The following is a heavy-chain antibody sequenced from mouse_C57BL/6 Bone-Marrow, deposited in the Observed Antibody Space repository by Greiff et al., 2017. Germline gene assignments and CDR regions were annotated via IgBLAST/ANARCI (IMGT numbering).Heavy chain of an antibody. D-gene: IGHD1-1*02. CDR3: ARDGGYLYYFDY. V-gene: IGHV5-4*01. CDR2: ISDGGSYT. CDR1: GFTFSSYA. Sequence: EVQGVESGGGLVKPGGSLKLSCAASGFTFSSYAMSWVRQTPEKRLEWVATISDGGSYTYYPDNVKGRFTISRDNAKKNLYLQMSHLKSEDTAMYYCARDGGYLYYFDYWGQGTTLTVSS. J-gene: IGHJ2*01.